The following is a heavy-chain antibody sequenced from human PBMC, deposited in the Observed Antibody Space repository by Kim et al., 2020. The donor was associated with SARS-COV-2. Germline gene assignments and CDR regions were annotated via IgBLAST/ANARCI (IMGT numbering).Heavy chain of an antibody. J-gene: IGHJ4*02. D-gene: IGHD6-13*01. Sequence: GGSLRLSCAASGFTVSSHYMSWVRQAPEQGLEWVSIIYPGGRTYYTDSVKGRFSISRDKSRNTLDLQMNSLRVEDTALYFCARVVSSWLYFDYWGQGTLV. CDR3: ARVVSSWLYFDY. CDR1: GFTVSSHY. V-gene: IGHV3-53*01. CDR2: IYPGGRT.